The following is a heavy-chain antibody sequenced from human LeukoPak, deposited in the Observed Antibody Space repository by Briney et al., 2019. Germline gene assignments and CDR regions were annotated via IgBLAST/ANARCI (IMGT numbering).Heavy chain of an antibody. D-gene: IGHD3-22*01. J-gene: IGHJ3*02. CDR2: IHPGDSDT. CDR1: GYSFTSYW. Sequence: GESLKISCKGSGYSFTSYWIGWVRQMPGEGLEWMGIIHPGDSDTRYSPSFQGQVTFSADKSISTAYLQRSSLKTSDTAMYYCARPGYESSGKSPPDAFDIWGQGTMVIVSS. CDR3: ARPGYESSGKSPPDAFDI. V-gene: IGHV5-51*01.